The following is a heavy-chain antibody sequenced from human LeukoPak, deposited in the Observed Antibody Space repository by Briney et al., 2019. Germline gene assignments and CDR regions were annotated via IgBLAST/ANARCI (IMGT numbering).Heavy chain of an antibody. V-gene: IGHV4-59*01. Sequence: SETLSLTCTVSGGSISSYYWSWIRQPPGKGLEWIGYIYYSGSTNYNPSLKSRVAISVDTSKNQFSLKLSSVIAADTAVYYCARGLPVAGFTDYWGQGTLVTVSS. CDR1: GGSISSYY. J-gene: IGHJ4*02. CDR2: IYYSGST. D-gene: IGHD6-19*01. CDR3: ARGLPVAGFTDY.